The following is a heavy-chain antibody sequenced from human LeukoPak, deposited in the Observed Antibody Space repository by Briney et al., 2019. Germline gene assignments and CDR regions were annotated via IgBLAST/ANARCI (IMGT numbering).Heavy chain of an antibody. CDR2: ISSSDGTT. Sequence: GGSLRLSCAASGFVFSTYEMDWVRQAPGKGLEWVSYISSSDGTTYYADSAKGRFTISRDDAKNSLSLQMNSLSAEDTAVYYCVRELVPQSINSGYDSFHIWGQGTMVTVSS. J-gene: IGHJ3*02. V-gene: IGHV3-48*03. CDR1: GFVFSTYE. CDR3: VRELVPQSINSGYDSFHI. D-gene: IGHD5-12*01.